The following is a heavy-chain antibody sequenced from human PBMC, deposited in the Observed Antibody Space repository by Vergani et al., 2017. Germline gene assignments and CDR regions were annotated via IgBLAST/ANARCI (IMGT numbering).Heavy chain of an antibody. CDR2: VSFRRAT. CDR1: GASVNSYY. V-gene: IGHV4-59*02. Sequence: QVKLQESGPGLVKPSETLSLTCTVSGASVNSYYWSWIWQPPGKGLGWMGFVSFRRATLYDPAVRRSMTISLNTSSNQFSLYLTLVTAAATAADYCASSRRYYGAGSSDYWGQGTLVTVSS. D-gene: IGHD3-10*01. J-gene: IGHJ4*02. CDR3: ASSRRYYGAGSSDY.